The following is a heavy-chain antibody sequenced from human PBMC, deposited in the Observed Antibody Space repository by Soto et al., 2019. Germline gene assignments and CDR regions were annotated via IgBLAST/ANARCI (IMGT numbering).Heavy chain of an antibody. Sequence: ASVKVSCKASGYTFTSYGISWVRQAPGQGLEWMGWISAYNGNTNYAQKLQGRVTMTTDTSTSTAYMELRSLRSDDTAVYYCARDYYYGSRPLWGGWGQGTLVTVSS. V-gene: IGHV1-18*01. CDR3: ARDYYYGSRPLWGG. J-gene: IGHJ4*02. D-gene: IGHD3-10*01. CDR2: ISAYNGNT. CDR1: GYTFTSYG.